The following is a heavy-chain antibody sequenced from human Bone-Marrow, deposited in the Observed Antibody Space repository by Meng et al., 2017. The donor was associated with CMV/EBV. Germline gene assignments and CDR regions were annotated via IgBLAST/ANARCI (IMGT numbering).Heavy chain of an antibody. CDR2: INHSGST. CDR3: ARGVDYYDSSGYYY. V-gene: IGHV4-34*01. J-gene: IGHJ4*02. D-gene: IGHD3-22*01. CDR1: GGSFSGYY. Sequence: QVRLEQWGAGLLKPSETLSLTCAVYGGSFSGYYWSWIGQPPGKGLEWIGEINHSGSTNYNPSLKSRVTISVDTSKNQFSLKLSSVTAADTAVYYCARGVDYYDSSGYYYWGQGTLVTVSS.